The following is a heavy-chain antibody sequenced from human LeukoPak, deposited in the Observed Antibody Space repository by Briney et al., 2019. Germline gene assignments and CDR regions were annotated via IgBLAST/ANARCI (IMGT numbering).Heavy chain of an antibody. CDR3: AREPSGWYYFDY. V-gene: IGHV3-21*01. Sequence: PGGSLRLSCAASGFTFSSYSMNWVRQAPGKGLEWVSSISSSYIYYADSVKGRFTISRDNAKNSLYLQMNSLRAEDTAVYYCAREPSGWYYFDYWGQGTLVTVSS. J-gene: IGHJ4*02. D-gene: IGHD6-19*01. CDR1: GFTFSSYS. CDR2: ISSSYI.